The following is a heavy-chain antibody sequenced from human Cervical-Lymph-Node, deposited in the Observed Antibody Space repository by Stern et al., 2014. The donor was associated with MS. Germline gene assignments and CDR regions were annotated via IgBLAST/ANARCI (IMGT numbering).Heavy chain of an antibody. CDR1: GGTFSSYV. CDR2: IIPIFGLA. J-gene: IGHJ6*02. Sequence: QLVQSGAEVKKPGSSVKVSCKASGGTFSSYVISWVRQAPGQGLEWMGGIIPIFGLANYAQKFQGRVTITADKSTSTVYMDLSSLRSEDTAVYYCARGTSVTPLYYYGMDVWGQGTTVTVSS. D-gene: IGHD4-17*01. V-gene: IGHV1-69*17. CDR3: ARGTSVTPLYYYGMDV.